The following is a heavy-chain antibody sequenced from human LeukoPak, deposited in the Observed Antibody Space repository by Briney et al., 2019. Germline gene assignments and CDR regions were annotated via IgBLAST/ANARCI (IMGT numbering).Heavy chain of an antibody. Sequence: GGSLRLSCAASGFTFSSYAMSWVRQAPGKGLEWVSAISGSGGSTYYADSVKGRFTISRDNSKNTLYLQMNSLRAEGTAVYYYAKDRGQWLVRNYFDYWGQGTLVTVSS. J-gene: IGHJ4*02. CDR1: GFTFSSYA. V-gene: IGHV3-23*01. CDR2: ISGSGGST. CDR3: AKDRGQWLVRNYFDY. D-gene: IGHD6-19*01.